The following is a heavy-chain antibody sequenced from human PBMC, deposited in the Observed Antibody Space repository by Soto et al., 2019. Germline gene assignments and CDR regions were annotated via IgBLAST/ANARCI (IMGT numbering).Heavy chain of an antibody. CDR1: GFTVSANY. Sequence: PGGSLRLSCAISGFTVSANYMSWVRQAPGMGLEWVSIIYNDGTTLYADSVKGRFTISRDDSKNTLYPQMDSLRAEDTAVYYCARAPTITTIYDYWGQGTLVTVSS. J-gene: IGHJ4*02. D-gene: IGHD5-12*01. CDR2: IYNDGTT. CDR3: ARAPTITTIYDY. V-gene: IGHV3-66*01.